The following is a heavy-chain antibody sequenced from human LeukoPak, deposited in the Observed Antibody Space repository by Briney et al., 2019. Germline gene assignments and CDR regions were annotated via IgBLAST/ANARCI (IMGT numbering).Heavy chain of an antibody. V-gene: IGHV4-34*01. Sequence: SETLSLTCAVYGGSFSGYYWSWIRQPPGKGLEWIGEINHSGSTNYNPSLKSRVTISVDTSKNQFSLKLSSVTAADTAVYYCAGGLLTMVRGVPRFDYWGQGTLVTVSS. CDR2: INHSGST. J-gene: IGHJ4*02. CDR1: GGSFSGYY. D-gene: IGHD3-10*01. CDR3: AGGLLTMVRGVPRFDY.